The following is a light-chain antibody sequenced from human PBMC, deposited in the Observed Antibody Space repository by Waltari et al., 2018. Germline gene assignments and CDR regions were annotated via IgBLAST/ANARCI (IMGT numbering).Light chain of an antibody. CDR3: HQYNDGPPFN. J-gene: IGKJ2*01. Sequence: EIVMTQSPATLSVSPGERAILSCRARQSVTTNLAWYQQKPGQAPRLLIYGASTTATDIPARFSGGGSGTEFTLTISSLQSEDFAVYYCHQYNDGPPFNFGPGTKLEIK. CDR1: QSVTTN. CDR2: GAS. V-gene: IGKV3-15*01.